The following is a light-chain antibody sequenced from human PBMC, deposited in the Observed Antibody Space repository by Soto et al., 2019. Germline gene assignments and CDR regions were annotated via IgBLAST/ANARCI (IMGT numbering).Light chain of an antibody. J-gene: IGKJ3*01. V-gene: IGKV1-39*01. CDR1: QSISRH. Sequence: DIQMTQSPSSLSASLGDRVTITCRARQSISRHLNWYQQKPGKAPRLLIYAASSLQSGVPSRFSGSGSGTDFILTIINLQPEDSATYYCHQTYNMPRTFGPGTKVD. CDR3: HQTYNMPRT. CDR2: AAS.